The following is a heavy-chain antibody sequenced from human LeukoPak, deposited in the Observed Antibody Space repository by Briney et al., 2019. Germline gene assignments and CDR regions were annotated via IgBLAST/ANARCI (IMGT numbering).Heavy chain of an antibody. D-gene: IGHD1-26*01. CDR3: ARSIAVGATSPLDY. J-gene: IGHJ4*02. CDR2: ISAYNGNT. CDR1: GYTFTSYG. Sequence: ASVNVSCKASGYTFTSYGISWVRQAPGQGLEWMGWISAYNGNTNYAQKLQGRVTMTTDTSTSTAYMELRSLRSDDTAVYYCARSIAVGATSPLDYWGQGTLVTVSS. V-gene: IGHV1-18*01.